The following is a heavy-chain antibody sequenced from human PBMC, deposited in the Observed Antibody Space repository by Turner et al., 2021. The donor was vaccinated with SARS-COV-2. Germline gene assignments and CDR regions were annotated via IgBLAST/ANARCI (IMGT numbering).Heavy chain of an antibody. CDR2: ISYDGSNK. D-gene: IGHD3-22*01. J-gene: IGHJ4*02. CDR3: AKFPAYYYDSSDYYDGDY. Sequence: QVQLVVSGGGVVQPGRSLRLACAASGFTFSSYGMHWVRQAPGKGLEWVAVISYDGSNKYYADSVKGRFTISRDNSKNTLFLQMNSLRAEDTAVYYCAKFPAYYYDSSDYYDGDYWGQGTLVTVSS. V-gene: IGHV3-30*18. CDR1: GFTFSSYG.